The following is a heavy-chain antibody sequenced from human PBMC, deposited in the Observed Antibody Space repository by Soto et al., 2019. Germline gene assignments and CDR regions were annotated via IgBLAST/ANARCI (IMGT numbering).Heavy chain of an antibody. J-gene: IGHJ6*02. Sequence: QEQLVESGGGAVQPGRSLRLSCTASGFSFSSYDMHWVRQAPGEGLEWVSAMSFDGSYKHYADSVKGRFTSSRDNSENTLDLQMNAPSPAATDVYFCARGMIRGVVYYGVEVWGQGTTVTVS. D-gene: IGHD3-10*01. V-gene: IGHV3-30*03. CDR1: GFSFSSYD. CDR3: ARGMIRGVVYYGVEV. CDR2: MSFDGSYK.